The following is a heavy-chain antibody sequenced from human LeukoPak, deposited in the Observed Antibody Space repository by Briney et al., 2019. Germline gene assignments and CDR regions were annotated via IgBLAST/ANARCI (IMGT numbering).Heavy chain of an antibody. CDR3: ARERGGVVVGGDYFDY. Sequence: SSETLSLTCTVSGASISSGNYYWGWIRQPPGKGLEWLGSIYYSGDTYNNPPLKSRVTISVDTSKNQFSLKLSSVTAADTAVYYCARERGGVVVGGDYFDYWGQGTLVTVSS. CDR1: GASISSGNYY. D-gene: IGHD2-15*01. CDR2: IYYSGDT. V-gene: IGHV4-39*07. J-gene: IGHJ4*02.